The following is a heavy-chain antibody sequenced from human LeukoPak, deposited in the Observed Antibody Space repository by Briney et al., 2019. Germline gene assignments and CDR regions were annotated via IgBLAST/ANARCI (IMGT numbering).Heavy chain of an antibody. CDR1: GGSISSSSYY. Sequence: SETLSLTCTVSGGSISSSSYYWGWVRQPPGKGLEWLGSISYSGSTYYNPRLNSRVTMSVDTSKKQFSLKLSSVTAADTAVFYCARVTVTGTGRGYFDYWGQGTLVTVSS. J-gene: IGHJ4*02. CDR2: ISYSGST. CDR3: ARVTVTGTGRGYFDY. D-gene: IGHD3-10*01. V-gene: IGHV4-39*01.